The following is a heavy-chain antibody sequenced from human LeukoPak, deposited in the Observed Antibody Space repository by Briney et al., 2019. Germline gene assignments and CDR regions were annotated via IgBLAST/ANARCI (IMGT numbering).Heavy chain of an antibody. J-gene: IGHJ4*02. Sequence: PGGSLRLSCAASGFTFSSYSMNWVRQAPGKGLEWVSYISSSSSTIYYADSVKGRFTISRDNSKNTLYLQMNSLRAEDTAVYYCAKDPAIYSGSYWGGTGFDYWGQGTLVTVSS. CDR3: AKDPAIYSGSYWGGTGFDY. CDR1: GFTFSSYS. CDR2: ISSSSSTI. V-gene: IGHV3-48*01. D-gene: IGHD1-26*01.